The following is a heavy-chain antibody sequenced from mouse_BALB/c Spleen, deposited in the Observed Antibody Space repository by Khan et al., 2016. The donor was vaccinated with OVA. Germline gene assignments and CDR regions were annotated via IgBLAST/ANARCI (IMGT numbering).Heavy chain of an antibody. Sequence: EVELVESGGDLVKPGGSLKLSCAASGFTFSSYSMSWVRQTPDKRLAWVASISSDGDYTYYSDSVKGRFTISRDNGKNTLYLQMSSLKSEDTAMYYCASHLTGSFAYWGQGTLVTVSA. CDR2: ISSDGDYT. D-gene: IGHD4-1*01. J-gene: IGHJ3*01. CDR3: ASHLTGSFAY. CDR1: GFTFSSYS. V-gene: IGHV5-6*01.